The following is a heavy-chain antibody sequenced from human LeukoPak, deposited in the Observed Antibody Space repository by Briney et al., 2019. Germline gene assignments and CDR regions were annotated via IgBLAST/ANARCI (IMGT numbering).Heavy chain of an antibody. V-gene: IGHV3-21*01. CDR2: ISSSSSYI. CDR3: ARDEYDILTDYDY. CDR1: GFTFSSYA. D-gene: IGHD3-9*01. J-gene: IGHJ4*02. Sequence: GGSLRLSCAASGFTFSSYAMHWVRQAPGKGLEWVSSISSSSSYIYYADSVKGRFTISRDNAKNSLYLQMNSLRAEDTAVYYCARDEYDILTDYDYWGQGILVTVSS.